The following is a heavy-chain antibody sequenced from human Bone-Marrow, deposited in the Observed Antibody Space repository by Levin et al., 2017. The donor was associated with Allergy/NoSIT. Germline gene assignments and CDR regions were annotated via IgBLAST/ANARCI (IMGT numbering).Heavy chain of an antibody. Sequence: TGGSLRLSCEAAGGTGRKEGRRGGRQAPGKGLEWVGRIKSEPDGGTTDYAAPVKGRFTISRDDSKDMLYLQMNSLKTEDAAMYYCTAGIPTFWSGYYTGYYYYMDVWGKGTTVTVSS. J-gene: IGHJ6*03. CDR3: TAGIPTFWSGYYTGYYYYMDV. CDR2: IKSEPDGGTT. D-gene: IGHD3-3*01. V-gene: IGHV3-15*01. CDR1: GGTGRKEG.